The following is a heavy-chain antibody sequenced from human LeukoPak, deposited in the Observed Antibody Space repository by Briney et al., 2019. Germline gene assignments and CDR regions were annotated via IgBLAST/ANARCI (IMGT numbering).Heavy chain of an antibody. CDR2: ISPNNGGT. CDR1: GYTFTGYY. D-gene: IGHD1-7*01. CDR3: ASPLWELPPGGFDP. Sequence: VASVKVSCKASGYTFTGYYIHWVRQAPGQGLEWMGWISPNNGGTNYAQKFQGRVTMTRDTSISTAYMELSRLRSDDTAVYYCASPLWELPPGGFDPWGQGTLVTVSS. V-gene: IGHV1-2*02. J-gene: IGHJ5*02.